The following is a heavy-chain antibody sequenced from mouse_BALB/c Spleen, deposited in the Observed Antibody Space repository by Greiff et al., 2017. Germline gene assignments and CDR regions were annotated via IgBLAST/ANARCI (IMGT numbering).Heavy chain of an antibody. CDR2: IDPANGNT. D-gene: IGHD2-1*01. CDR3: ARVYYGNFDY. Sequence: VQLKQSGAELVKPGASVKLSCTASGFNIKDTYMHWVKQRPEQGLEWIGRIDPANGNTKYDPKFQGKATITADTSSNTAYLQLSSLTSEDTAVYYCARVYYGNFDYWGQGTTLTVSS. J-gene: IGHJ2*01. V-gene: IGHV14-3*02. CDR1: GFNIKDTY.